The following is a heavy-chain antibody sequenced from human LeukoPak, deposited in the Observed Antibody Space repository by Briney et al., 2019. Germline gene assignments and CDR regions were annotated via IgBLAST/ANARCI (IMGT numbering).Heavy chain of an antibody. CDR2: INSDGSST. CDR3: ARGGFCSGGSCPVDYYYYMDV. D-gene: IGHD2-15*01. J-gene: IGHJ6*03. Sequence: GGSLRLSCAASGFTFSSYWMHWVRQAPGKGLVWVSRINSDGSSTSYADSVKGRFTISRDNAKNTLYLQLNSLRAEDTAVYYCARGGFCSGGSCPVDYYYYMDVWGKGTTVTVSS. CDR1: GFTFSSYW. V-gene: IGHV3-74*01.